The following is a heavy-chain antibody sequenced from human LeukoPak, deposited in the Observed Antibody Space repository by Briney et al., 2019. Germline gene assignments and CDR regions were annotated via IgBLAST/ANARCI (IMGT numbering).Heavy chain of an antibody. Sequence: PSETLSLTCTVSGGSISGSSYYWGWIRQPPGKGLEWIGYIYYSGSTNYNPSLKSRVTISVDTSKNQFSLKLSSVTAADTAVYYCARVRDGDYEGHWYFDLWGRGTLVTVSS. CDR2: IYYSGST. CDR1: GGSISGSSYY. CDR3: ARVRDGDYEGHWYFDL. D-gene: IGHD4-17*01. V-gene: IGHV4-61*05. J-gene: IGHJ2*01.